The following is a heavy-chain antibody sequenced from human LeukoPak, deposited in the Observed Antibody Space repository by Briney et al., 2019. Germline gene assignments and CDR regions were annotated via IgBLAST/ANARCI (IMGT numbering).Heavy chain of an antibody. D-gene: IGHD5-12*01. Sequence: GGSLRLSCAASGFTLRSNSMSWVRQAPGKGLEWVSVIISGGGTYYADSVKGRFTISRDNSKNTLYLQMNSLRAEDTAVYYCARGGPPGYDPFDYWGQGTLVTVSS. CDR1: GFTLRSNS. V-gene: IGHV3-53*01. CDR2: IISGGGT. CDR3: ARGGPPGYDPFDY. J-gene: IGHJ4*02.